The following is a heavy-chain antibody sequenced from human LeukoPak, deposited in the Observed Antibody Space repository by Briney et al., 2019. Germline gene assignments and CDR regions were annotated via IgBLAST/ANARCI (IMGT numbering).Heavy chain of an antibody. D-gene: IGHD3-9*01. V-gene: IGHV3-48*03. CDR1: GFTFRNYE. CDR2: ISSSGSII. CDR3: ARALTLADAFDI. J-gene: IGHJ3*02. Sequence: GGSLRLSCAACGFTFRNYEMNWVRQAPGKGLEWVSYISSSGSIIYYADSVKGRFTISRDNAKNSLYLQMNSLRAEDTAVYYCARALTLADAFDIWGQGTMVTVSS.